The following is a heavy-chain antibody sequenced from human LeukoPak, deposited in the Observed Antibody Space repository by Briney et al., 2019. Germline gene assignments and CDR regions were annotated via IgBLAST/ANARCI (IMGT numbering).Heavy chain of an antibody. V-gene: IGHV4-61*02. CDR2: IYTSGST. CDR1: GGSISSGSYY. CDR3: ARDGASGWYGDPTTSYYFDY. J-gene: IGHJ4*02. Sequence: KPSQTLSLTCTVSGGSISSGSYYWSWIRQPAGKGLEWIGRIYTSGSTNYNPSLKSRVTISVDTSKNQFSLKLSSVTAADTAVYYCARDGASGWYGDPTTSYYFDYWGQGTLVTVSS. D-gene: IGHD6-19*01.